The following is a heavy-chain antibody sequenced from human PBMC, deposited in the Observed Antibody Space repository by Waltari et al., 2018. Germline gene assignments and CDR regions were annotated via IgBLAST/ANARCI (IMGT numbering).Heavy chain of an antibody. CDR1: GGSFSGYY. V-gene: IGHV4-34*01. D-gene: IGHD3-3*01. CDR3: ARGRRTIFGVVITYRWFDP. CDR2: INHSGST. Sequence: QVQLQQWGAGLLKPSETLSLTCAVYGGSFSGYYWSWIRQPPGKGLEWIGEINHSGSTNYNPSLKSRVTISVDTSKNQFSLKLSSVTAADTAVYYCARGRRTIFGVVITYRWFDPWGQGTLVTVSS. J-gene: IGHJ5*02.